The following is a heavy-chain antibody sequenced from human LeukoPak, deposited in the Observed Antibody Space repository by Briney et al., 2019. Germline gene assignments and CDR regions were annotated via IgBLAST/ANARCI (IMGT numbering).Heavy chain of an antibody. CDR3: AKSQYSFASGSSRPLFDY. J-gene: IGHJ4*02. Sequence: GASVKVSCKASGYIFTDYYIHWVRQARGEGLEWMGWINPNTGGTYFAQKFEPRVTLTRDTSINTGYLEMRGLTSGDTAVYYCAKSQYSFASGSSRPLFDYWGPGTLVTVSS. CDR1: GYIFTDYY. V-gene: IGHV1-2*02. D-gene: IGHD3-10*01. CDR2: INPNTGGT.